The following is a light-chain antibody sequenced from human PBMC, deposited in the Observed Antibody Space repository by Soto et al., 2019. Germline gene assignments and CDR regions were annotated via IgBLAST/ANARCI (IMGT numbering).Light chain of an antibody. Sequence: DIQLTQSPSFLSASVGDRVTITCRASQGINTYLAWYQQKPGKAPKLLIYAASTLQSGVPSRFSGSGSGTEFTLTITSLQPEDFATDYGQQLITDPFTFGPGTKVDIQ. V-gene: IGKV1-9*01. J-gene: IGKJ3*01. CDR1: QGINTY. CDR3: QQLITDPFT. CDR2: AAS.